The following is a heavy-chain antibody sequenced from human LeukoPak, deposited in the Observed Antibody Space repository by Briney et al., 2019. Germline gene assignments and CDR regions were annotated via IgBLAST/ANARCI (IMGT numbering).Heavy chain of an antibody. CDR3: ARRPMVRGVSLFGDDY. Sequence: ASVKVSCKASGYTFTGYYMHWVRRAPGQGLEWMGRINPNSGGTNYAQKFQGRVTMTRDTSISTAYMELSRLRSDDTAVYYCARRPMVRGVSLFGDDYWGQGTLVTVSS. CDR2: INPNSGGT. V-gene: IGHV1-2*06. CDR1: GYTFTGYY. J-gene: IGHJ4*02. D-gene: IGHD3-10*01.